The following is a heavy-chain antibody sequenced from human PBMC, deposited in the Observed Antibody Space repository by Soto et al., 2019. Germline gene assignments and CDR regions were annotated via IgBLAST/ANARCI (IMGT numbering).Heavy chain of an antibody. J-gene: IGHJ4*02. CDR2: IYYSGST. Sequence: WETLSLTCTVSGGSVSSGSYYWSWIRQPPGKGLEWIGYIYYSGSTNYNPSLKSRVTISVDTSKNQFSLKLSSVTAADTAVYYCAGVDSSGYFVDYWGQGTLVTVSS. CDR3: AGVDSSGYFVDY. CDR1: GGSVSSGSYY. V-gene: IGHV4-61*01. D-gene: IGHD3-22*01.